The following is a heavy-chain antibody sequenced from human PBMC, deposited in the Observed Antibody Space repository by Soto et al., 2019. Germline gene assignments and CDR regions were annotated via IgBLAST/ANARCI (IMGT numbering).Heavy chain of an antibody. CDR1: GFTFSSYA. CDR2: ISGSGGST. CDR3: AKDTRIAVAGTLTYFHH. V-gene: IGHV3-23*01. D-gene: IGHD6-19*01. Sequence: GSLRLSCAASGFTFSSYAMSWVRQAPGKGLEWVSAISGSGGSTYYADSVKGRFTISRDNSKNTLYLQMNSLRAEDTAVYYCAKDTRIAVAGTLTYFHHWGQGTLVTVSS. J-gene: IGHJ1*01.